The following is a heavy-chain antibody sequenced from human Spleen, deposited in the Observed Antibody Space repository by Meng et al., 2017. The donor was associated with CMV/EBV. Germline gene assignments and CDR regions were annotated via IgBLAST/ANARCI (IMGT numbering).Heavy chain of an antibody. CDR2: MNPSGDS. Sequence: GGSLSDHYWNWIRQPPGKGLEWIGEMNPSGDSKYNPSLVSRVSMSLDTSEKRVSLTLTSLTAADTAVYHCARGPYRHSGSYYAFDYWGQGVLVTVSS. CDR1: GGSLSDHY. CDR3: ARGPYRHSGSYYAFDY. V-gene: IGHV4-34*01. D-gene: IGHD1-26*01. J-gene: IGHJ4*02.